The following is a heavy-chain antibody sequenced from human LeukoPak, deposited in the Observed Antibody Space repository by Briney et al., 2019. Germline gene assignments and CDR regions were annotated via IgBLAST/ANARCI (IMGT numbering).Heavy chain of an antibody. V-gene: IGHV4-39*01. CDR1: GGSISSSSYY. D-gene: IGHD1-26*01. J-gene: IGHJ5*02. Sequence: PSETLSLTCTVSGGSISSSSYYWGWIRQPPGKGLEWIGSIYYSGSTYYNPSLKSRVTISVDTSKNQFSLKLSSVTAADTAVYYCARRGSGSYTAWFDPWGQGTLVTVSS. CDR3: ARRGSGSYTAWFDP. CDR2: IYYSGST.